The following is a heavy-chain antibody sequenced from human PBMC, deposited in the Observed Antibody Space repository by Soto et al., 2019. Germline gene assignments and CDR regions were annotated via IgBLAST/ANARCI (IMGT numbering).Heavy chain of an antibody. CDR3: ARGTPVWFDP. V-gene: IGHV1-3*01. CDR2: INAGNGNT. J-gene: IGHJ5*02. Sequence: ASVKVSCKASGYTFSDYAIHWVRQAPGQRPEWMGWINAGNGNTKYSQKFQGRVTITRDTSASTAYMELSSLKSEDTAVYYCARGTPVWFDPWGQGTLVTVSS. D-gene: IGHD3-10*01. CDR1: GYTFSDYA.